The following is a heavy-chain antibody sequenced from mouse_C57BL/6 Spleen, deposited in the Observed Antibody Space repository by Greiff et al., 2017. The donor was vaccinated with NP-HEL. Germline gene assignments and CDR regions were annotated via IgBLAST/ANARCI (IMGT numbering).Heavy chain of an antibody. Sequence: VQLQQPGAELVRPGTSVKLSCKASGYTFTSYWMHWVKQRPGHGLEWIGVIDPSDSYTNYNQKFKGKATLTVDTSSSTAYMQLSSLTSEDSAVYYCARAPYYCGSSLFDYWGQGTTLTVSS. D-gene: IGHD1-1*01. V-gene: IGHV1-59*01. CDR1: GYTFTSYW. J-gene: IGHJ2*01. CDR3: ARAPYYCGSSLFDY. CDR2: IDPSDSYT.